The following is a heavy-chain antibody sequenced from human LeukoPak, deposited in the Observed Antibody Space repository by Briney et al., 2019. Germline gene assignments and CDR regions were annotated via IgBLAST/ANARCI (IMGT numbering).Heavy chain of an antibody. V-gene: IGHV4-4*07. CDR1: GGSISYYY. Sequence: SETLSLTCTVSGGSISYYYWNWIRQPAGKGLEWIGRIYTSGRTYYNPSLKSRVTIPLDTSKNQFSLKLRSVTAADTAVYYCARSSRYQLLYFFDYWGQGTLVTVSS. D-gene: IGHD2-2*02. J-gene: IGHJ4*02. CDR3: ARSSRYQLLYFFDY. CDR2: IYTSGRT.